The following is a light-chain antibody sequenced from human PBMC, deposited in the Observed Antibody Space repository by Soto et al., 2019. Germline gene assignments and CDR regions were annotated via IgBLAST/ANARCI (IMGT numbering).Light chain of an antibody. V-gene: IGLV2-14*03. CDR1: SSDVGNYNY. CDR3: NSYTSSSTYV. Sequence: QSALTQPASVSGSPGQSIAISCTGTSSDVGNYNYVSWYQQHPGKAPKLMIYDVSNRPSGVSNRFSGSKSGNTASLTISGLQAEDEADYYCNSYTSSSTYVFGTGTK. J-gene: IGLJ1*01. CDR2: DVS.